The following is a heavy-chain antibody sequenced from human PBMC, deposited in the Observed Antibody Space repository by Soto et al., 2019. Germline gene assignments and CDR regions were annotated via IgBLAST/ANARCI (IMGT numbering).Heavy chain of an antibody. J-gene: IGHJ4*02. CDR1: GGSITSSSYY. Sequence: ASETLSLTCTVSGGSITSSSYYWGWIRQPPGKGLEWIGSIYYSGSTYYNPSLKSRVTISVDTSKNTVYLQMNSLRAEDTAVYYCVRDDIGVGIDYWGLGTLVTVSS. D-gene: IGHD2-8*01. CDR2: IYYSGST. V-gene: IGHV4-39*02. CDR3: VRDDIGVGIDY.